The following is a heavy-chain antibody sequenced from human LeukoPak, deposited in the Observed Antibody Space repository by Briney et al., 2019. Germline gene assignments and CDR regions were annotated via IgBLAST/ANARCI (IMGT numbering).Heavy chain of an antibody. CDR2: IRYDGSNK. V-gene: IGHV3-30*02. Sequence: VGSLRLSCAASGFTFSSYGMHWVRQAPGKGLEWVAFIRYDGSNKYYADSVKGRFTISRDNSKNTLYLQMNSLRAEDTAVYYCAKIIAAAGYYYYYYMDVWGKGTTVTVSS. CDR3: AKIIAAAGYYYYYYMDV. J-gene: IGHJ6*03. CDR1: GFTFSSYG. D-gene: IGHD6-13*01.